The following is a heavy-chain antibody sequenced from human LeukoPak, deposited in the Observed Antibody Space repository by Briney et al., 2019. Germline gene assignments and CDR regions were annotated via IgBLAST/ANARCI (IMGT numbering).Heavy chain of an antibody. V-gene: IGHV4-59*01. CDR3: ARGRYDSSGYYHRRNWYFDL. CDR2: IYYSGST. D-gene: IGHD3-22*01. Sequence: SETLSLTCTVSGGSISSYYWSWIRQPPGKGLEWIGYIYYSGSTNYNPSLKSRVTISVDTSKNQFSLKLSSVTAADTAVYYCARGRYDSSGYYHRRNWYFDLWGRGILVTVSS. CDR1: GGSISSYY. J-gene: IGHJ2*01.